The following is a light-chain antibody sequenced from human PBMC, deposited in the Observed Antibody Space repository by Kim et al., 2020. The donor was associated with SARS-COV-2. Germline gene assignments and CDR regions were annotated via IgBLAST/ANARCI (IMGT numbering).Light chain of an antibody. J-gene: IGKJ1*01. CDR2: DAS. CDR1: QDIRKY. V-gene: IGKV1-33*01. CDR3: QQHESYPLT. Sequence: DIQMTQSPSSLSASVGDRVTITCQASQDIRKYLTWYQQKPGKAPKLLINDASTLQTGVPSRFSGSGSGTDFTLTIRNLQPEDIATYHCQQHESYPLTFGQGTKVDIK.